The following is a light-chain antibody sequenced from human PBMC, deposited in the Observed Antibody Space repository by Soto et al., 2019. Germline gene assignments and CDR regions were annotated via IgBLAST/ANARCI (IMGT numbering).Light chain of an antibody. Sequence: QSALTQPASVSGSPGQSITISCTGTSSDIGGYNYVSWYQLHPGKAPKLMIYDVSSRPSGVSNRFSGSKSGSTASLTISGLQDEDEADYFCSSYTSSSTLYVFGTGTKLTVL. V-gene: IGLV2-14*03. CDR2: DVS. CDR1: SSDIGGYNY. J-gene: IGLJ1*01. CDR3: SSYTSSSTLYV.